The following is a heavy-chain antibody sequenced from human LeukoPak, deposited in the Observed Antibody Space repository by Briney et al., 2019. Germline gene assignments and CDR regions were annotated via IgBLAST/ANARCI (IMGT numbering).Heavy chain of an antibody. CDR1: GGTFSSYA. CDR3: ARDPLPEDYGDYVPTNTYPSDYYYGMDV. J-gene: IGHJ6*02. D-gene: IGHD4-17*01. CDR2: IIPIFGTA. Sequence: SAKVSCKASGGTFSSYAISWVRQAPGQGLEWMGGIIPIFGTANYAQKFQGRVTITADESTSTAYMELSSLRSEDTAVYYCARDPLPEDYGDYVPTNTYPSDYYYGMDVWGQGTTVTVSS. V-gene: IGHV1-69*13.